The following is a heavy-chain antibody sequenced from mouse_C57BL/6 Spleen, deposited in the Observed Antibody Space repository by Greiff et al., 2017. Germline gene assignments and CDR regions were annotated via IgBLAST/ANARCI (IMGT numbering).Heavy chain of an antibody. Sequence: EVQLQQSGPELVKPGASVKIPCKASGYTFTDYNMDWVKQSHGKRLEWIGDINPNNGGTIYNQKFKGKATLTVDKSSSTAYMELRSLTSEDTAVYYCSRIDALYWYFDVWGTGTTVTVSS. V-gene: IGHV1-18*01. D-gene: IGHD2-3*01. CDR1: GYTFTDYN. CDR2: INPNNGGT. CDR3: SRIDALYWYFDV. J-gene: IGHJ1*03.